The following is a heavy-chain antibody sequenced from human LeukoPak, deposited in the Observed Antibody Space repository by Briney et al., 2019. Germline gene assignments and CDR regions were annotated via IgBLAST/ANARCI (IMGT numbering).Heavy chain of an antibody. CDR1: GFTFSSYS. CDR2: ISSSSSSI. Sequence: GRSLRLSCAASGFTFSSYSMNWVRQAPGKGLEWVSYISSSSSSIYYADSVKGRFTISRDNAKNSLYLQMNSLRDEDTAVYYCARWFTASFDYWGQGTLVTVSS. CDR3: ARWFTASFDY. D-gene: IGHD3-10*01. J-gene: IGHJ4*02. V-gene: IGHV3-48*02.